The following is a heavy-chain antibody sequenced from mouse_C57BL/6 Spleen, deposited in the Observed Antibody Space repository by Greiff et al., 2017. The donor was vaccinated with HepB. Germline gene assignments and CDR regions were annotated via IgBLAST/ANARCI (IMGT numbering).Heavy chain of an antibody. CDR1: GYTFTDYN. Sequence: EVQLQQSGPELVKPGASVKIPCKASGYTFTDYNMDWVKQSHGKSLEWIGDINPNNVGTIYNQKFKGKATLTVDKSSSTAYMELRSLTSEDTAVYYCARRGSYYFDYWGQGTTLTVSS. CDR2: INPNNVGT. V-gene: IGHV1-18*01. J-gene: IGHJ2*01. CDR3: ARRGSYYFDY.